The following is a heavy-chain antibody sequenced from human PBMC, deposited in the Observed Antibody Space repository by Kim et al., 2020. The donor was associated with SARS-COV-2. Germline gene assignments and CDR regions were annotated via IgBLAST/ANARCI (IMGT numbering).Heavy chain of an antibody. J-gene: IGHJ2*01. CDR3: ARRRGSGRAVGYFDL. V-gene: IGHV4-39*01. D-gene: IGHD1-26*01. Sequence: PSLKSRVTISVDTSKNQFSLKLSSVTAADTAVYYCARRRGSGRAVGYFDLWGRGTLVTVSS.